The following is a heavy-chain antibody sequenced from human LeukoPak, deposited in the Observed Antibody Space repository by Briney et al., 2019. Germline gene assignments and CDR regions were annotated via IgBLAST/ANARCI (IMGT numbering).Heavy chain of an antibody. D-gene: IGHD1-26*01. CDR3: ARGRGSYYFDY. CDR2: IYSGGST. J-gene: IGHJ4*02. Sequence: GGSLRLSCAASGFTVSTNYMSWVRQAPGKGLEWVSVIYSGGSTYYSDSVKGRFTISRDNSKNTLYLQMNSLRAEDTAVYYCARGRGSYYFDYWGQGTLVTVSS. CDR1: GFTVSTNY. V-gene: IGHV3-53*01.